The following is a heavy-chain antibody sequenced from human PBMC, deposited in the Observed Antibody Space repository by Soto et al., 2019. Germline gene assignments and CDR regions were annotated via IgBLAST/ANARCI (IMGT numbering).Heavy chain of an antibody. J-gene: IGHJ4*02. CDR3: AKAGSAVLDY. CDR2: ISYDGSNK. D-gene: IGHD6-19*01. CDR1: GFTFSSYG. V-gene: IGHV3-30*18. Sequence: PGGSLRLSCVASGFTFSSYGMHWVRQAPGKGLEWVAVISYDGSNKYYADSVKGRFTISRDNSKNTLYLQMNSLRAEDTAVYYCAKAGSAVLDYWGQGTLVTVSS.